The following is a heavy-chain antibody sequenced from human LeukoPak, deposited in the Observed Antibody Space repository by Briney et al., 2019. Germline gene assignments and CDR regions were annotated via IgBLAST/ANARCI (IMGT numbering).Heavy chain of an antibody. CDR1: GYTFTSYD. CDR2: MNPNSGNT. D-gene: IGHD5-18*01. CDR3: ARGPDGYSYVDLADY. Sequence: ASVKVSSKASGYTFTSYDINWVRQATGQGLEWMGWMNPNSGNTGYAQKFQGRVTMTRNTSISTAYMELSSLRSEDTAVYYCARGPDGYSYVDLADYWGQGTLVTVSS. V-gene: IGHV1-8*01. J-gene: IGHJ4*02.